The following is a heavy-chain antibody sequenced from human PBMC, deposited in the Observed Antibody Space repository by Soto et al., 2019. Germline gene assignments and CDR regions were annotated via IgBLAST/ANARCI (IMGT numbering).Heavy chain of an antibody. CDR1: GGSFRNAA. D-gene: IGHD3-16*01. J-gene: IGHJ4*02. CDR3: ARDRGQFGSSYYFDY. V-gene: IGHV1-69*06. Sequence: QVQLVQSGPEVKRPGSSVRVSCKASGGSFRNAALSWVRQAPGQGLEWVGGIIPLLGTPNYARKFQGTVTITADKSTTTAYMELSNLKAEDTALYYCARDRGQFGSSYYFDYWGQGTLVTVSS. CDR2: IIPLLGTP.